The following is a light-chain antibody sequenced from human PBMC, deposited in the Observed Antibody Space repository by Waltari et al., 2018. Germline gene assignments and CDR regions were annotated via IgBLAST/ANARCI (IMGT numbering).Light chain of an antibody. J-gene: IGLJ3*02. CDR3: CSFTSTSSWV. V-gene: IGLV2-14*03. CDR1: SSDIGAHNK. Sequence: HSALTQPASVSGSPGQSITISCTGTSSDIGAHNKCPLSHQHPGKAPKLIIFDVNNRPSGVSSRFSGSKSGNTASLTISGLQAEDEADFYCCSFTSTSSWVFGGGTKLTVL. CDR2: DVN.